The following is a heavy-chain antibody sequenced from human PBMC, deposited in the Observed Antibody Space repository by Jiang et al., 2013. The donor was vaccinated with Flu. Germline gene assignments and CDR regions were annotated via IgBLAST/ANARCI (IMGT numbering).Heavy chain of an antibody. V-gene: IGHV1-3*01. CDR3: ARGIVVEPSANWFDP. D-gene: IGHD2-2*01. CDR2: INAGNGNT. CDR1: GYTFTTYA. Sequence: SGAEVKKPGASLKVSCKASGYTFTTYAIHWLRQAPGQRLEWMGRINAGNGNTKYSQKFQGRVTITRDTSATTAYMELSSPTSEDTAIYYCARGIVVEPSANWFDPWGQGTLVTVSS. J-gene: IGHJ5*02.